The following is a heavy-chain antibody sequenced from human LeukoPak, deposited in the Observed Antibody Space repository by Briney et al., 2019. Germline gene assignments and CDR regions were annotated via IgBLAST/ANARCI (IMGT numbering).Heavy chain of an antibody. D-gene: IGHD1-1*01. CDR3: VRDGRVGATGTLLDL. V-gene: IGHV3-74*03. CDR1: GFTFSRHW. CDR2: INRDGTTT. J-gene: IGHJ5*02. Sequence: GGSLRVSCAASGFTFSRHWMHWVRQAPGRGMAWVSRINRDGTTTEYADSVKGRFTISRDNAKNTLYLQMNSLGVDDTAFYYCVRDGRVGATGTLLDLWGQGTLVTVSS.